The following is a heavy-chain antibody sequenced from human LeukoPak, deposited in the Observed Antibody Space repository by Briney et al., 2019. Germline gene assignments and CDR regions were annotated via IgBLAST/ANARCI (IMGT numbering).Heavy chain of an antibody. CDR2: ITWNSGSI. J-gene: IGHJ4*02. D-gene: IGHD1-26*01. V-gene: IGHV3-9*01. CDR1: GFTFDDHA. CDR3: AKDPFSGSQPCYYFDY. Sequence: PGRFLRLSCAASGFTFDDHAMHWVRQAPGKGLEWVSGITWNSGSIGYADSVKGRFTISRDNAKNTLYLQVNSLRAEDTALYYCAKDPFSGSQPCYYFDYWGQGTLVTVSS.